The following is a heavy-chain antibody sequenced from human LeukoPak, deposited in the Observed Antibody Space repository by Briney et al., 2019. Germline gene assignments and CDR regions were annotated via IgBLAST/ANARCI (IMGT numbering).Heavy chain of an antibody. D-gene: IGHD6-19*01. CDR1: GFTFNTYA. CDR2: ISYDGSNK. V-gene: IGHV3-30*14. Sequence: GGSLRLSCAASGFTFNTYAMHWVRQAPGKGLEWVAVISYDGSNKYYADSVKGRFTISRDNSKNALYLQMNSLRVEDTAVYYCATLRSDSSGWYYFDYWGQGTLVTVSS. CDR3: ATLRSDSSGWYYFDY. J-gene: IGHJ4*02.